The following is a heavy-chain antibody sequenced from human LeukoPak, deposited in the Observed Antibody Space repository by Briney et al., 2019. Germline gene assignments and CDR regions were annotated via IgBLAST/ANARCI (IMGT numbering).Heavy chain of an antibody. CDR2: INHSGST. D-gene: IGHD6-13*01. V-gene: IGHV4-34*01. J-gene: IGHJ1*01. CDR3: ARVYSSSWYTSEYFQH. CDR1: GRSFSGYY. Sequence: SETLSLTCAVYGRSFSGYYWSWLRQPPGKGLEWIGEINHSGSTNYNPSLKSRVTISVDTSKNQFSLKLSSVTAADTAVYYCARVYSSSWYTSEYFQHWGQGTLVTVSS.